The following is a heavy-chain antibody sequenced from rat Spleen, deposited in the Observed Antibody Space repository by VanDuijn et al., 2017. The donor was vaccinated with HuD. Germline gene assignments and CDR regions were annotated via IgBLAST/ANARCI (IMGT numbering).Heavy chain of an antibody. J-gene: IGHJ2*01. D-gene: IGHD1-11*01. CDR2: IWGDGSS. CDR3: TGRRDFDY. V-gene: IGHV2-30*01. CDR1: GFSLTSYN. Sequence: QVQLKESGPGLVQPSQTLSLTCTVSGFSLTSYNVHWVRQPTGKGLEWMGVIWGDGSSDYTSALKSRLSISRDTSKSQVFLKMNSLQTDDTAIYFCTGRRDFDYWGQGVMVTVSS.